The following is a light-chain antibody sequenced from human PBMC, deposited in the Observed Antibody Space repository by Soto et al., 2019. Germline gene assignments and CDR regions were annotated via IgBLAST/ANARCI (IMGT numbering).Light chain of an antibody. CDR1: QAINTY. CDR3: QQSYRTHLST. J-gene: IGKJ5*01. V-gene: IGKV1-39*01. CDR2: GTS. Sequence: DIQMTQSPSFLSASVGDRVTISCRASQAINTYLNWYQQKPGKAPKLLIYGTSDLNNGVLSWFICCRFTTNLSLTISTLQPENFATFYFQQSYRTHLSTVVQGTRL.